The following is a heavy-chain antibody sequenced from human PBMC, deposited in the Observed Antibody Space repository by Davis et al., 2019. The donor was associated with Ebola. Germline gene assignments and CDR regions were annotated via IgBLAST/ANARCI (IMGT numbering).Heavy chain of an antibody. D-gene: IGHD5-12*01. J-gene: IGHJ4*02. Sequence: MPSETLSLTCTVSGGSISSNNYYWGWIRQPPGKGLEWIGSIYYRGTTYYTPSLKSRVTISIDTSKNQFSLKLSSVTAADTALYYCASGGYSGYDGYFDDWGQGTLVTVSS. V-gene: IGHV4-39*07. CDR1: GGSISSNNYY. CDR2: IYYRGTT. CDR3: ASGGYSGYDGYFDD.